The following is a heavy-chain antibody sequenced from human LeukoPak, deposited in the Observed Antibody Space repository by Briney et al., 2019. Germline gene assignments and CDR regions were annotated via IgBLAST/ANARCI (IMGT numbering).Heavy chain of an antibody. CDR1: GGTFSSYA. CDR3: ARVSLMITSDYYYGMDV. V-gene: IGHV1-69*13. CDR2: IIPIFGTA. D-gene: IGHD3-16*01. Sequence: GASVKVSCKASGGTFSSYAISWVRQAPGQGLEWMGGIIPIFGTANYAQKFQGRVTITADESTSTAYMELSSLRSEDTAVYYCARVSLMITSDYYYGMDVRGQGTTVTVSS. J-gene: IGHJ6*02.